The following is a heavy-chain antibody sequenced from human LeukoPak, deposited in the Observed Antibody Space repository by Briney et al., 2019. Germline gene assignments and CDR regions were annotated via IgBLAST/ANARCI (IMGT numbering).Heavy chain of an antibody. CDR3: ARVADSRGYYFPKDY. CDR1: GFTFSSYW. V-gene: IGHV3-7*01. J-gene: IGHJ4*02. CDR2: IKEDGSEK. D-gene: IGHD3-22*01. Sequence: GGSLRLSCAASGFTFSSYWMSWVRQAPGKGLEWVANIKEDGSEKYYVDSVKGRFTISRDNAKGSLFLQMNSLRAEDTAVYYCARVADSRGYYFPKDYWGQGTLVTVSP.